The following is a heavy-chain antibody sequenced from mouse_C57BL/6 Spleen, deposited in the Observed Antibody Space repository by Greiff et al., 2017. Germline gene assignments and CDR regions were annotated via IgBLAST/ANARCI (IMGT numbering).Heavy chain of an antibody. J-gene: IGHJ1*03. CDR3: ARHRYGSRWGYFDV. V-gene: IGHV5-2*01. Sequence: DVMLVESGGGLVQPGESLKLSCESNEYEFPSHDMSWVRKTPEKRLELVAAINSDGGSTYYPDTMERRFIISRDNTKKTLYLQMSSLRSEDTALYYCARHRYGSRWGYFDVWGTGTTVTVSS. CDR2: INSDGGST. CDR1: EYEFPSHD. D-gene: IGHD1-1*01.